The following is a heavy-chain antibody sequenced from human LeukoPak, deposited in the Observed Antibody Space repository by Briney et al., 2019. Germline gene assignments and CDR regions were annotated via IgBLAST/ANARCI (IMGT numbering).Heavy chain of an antibody. D-gene: IGHD3-22*01. CDR1: GFTFGDYA. J-gene: IGHJ4*02. CDR3: AQGSGQYYEY. CDR2: IRSKAYGGTT. V-gene: IGHV3-49*03. Sequence: PGRSLRLSCTASGFTFGDYAMSWFRQAPGKGLEWVGFIRSKAYGGTTDFAAPVKGRFTISRDDSKNTLYLQMNSLTSEDTAVYYCAQGSGQYYEYWGQGTLVTVSS.